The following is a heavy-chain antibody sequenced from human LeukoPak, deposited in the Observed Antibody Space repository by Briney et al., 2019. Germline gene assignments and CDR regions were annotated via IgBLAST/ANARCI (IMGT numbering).Heavy chain of an antibody. D-gene: IGHD2-2*01. CDR3: SKDQPAAYFDY. V-gene: IGHV3-7*01. J-gene: IGHJ4*02. Sequence: QSGGSLRLSCAASGFSLSGYWMTWVRQAPGKGLEWVANINRDGSQKNHVDSVQGRFTISRDNAKNSLYLQMNSLRAEDTAVYYCSKDQPAAYFDYWGQGSLVTVSS. CDR2: INRDGSQK. CDR1: GFSLSGYW.